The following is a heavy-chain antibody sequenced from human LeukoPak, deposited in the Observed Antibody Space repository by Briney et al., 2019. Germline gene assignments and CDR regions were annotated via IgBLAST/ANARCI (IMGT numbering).Heavy chain of an antibody. CDR1: GGSFSGYY. J-gene: IGHJ4*02. V-gene: IGHV4-34*01. CDR2: INHSGST. D-gene: IGHD2-15*01. Sequence: SETLSLTCAVYGGSFSGYYWSWIRQPPGKGLEWIGEINHSGSTNYNPSLKSRVTISVDTSKNQFSLKLSSVTAADTAVYYCARGGKRNTPMRHGFDYWGQGTLVTVSS. CDR3: ARGGKRNTPMRHGFDY.